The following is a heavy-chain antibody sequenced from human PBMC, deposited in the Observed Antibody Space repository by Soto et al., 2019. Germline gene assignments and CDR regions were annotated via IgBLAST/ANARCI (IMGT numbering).Heavy chain of an antibody. CDR2: IYSGGST. V-gene: IGHV3-66*01. Sequence: GGSLRLSCAASGFTVSSNYMSWVRQAPGKGLEWVSVIYSGGSTYYADSVKGRFTISRDNSKNTLYLQMNSLRAEDTAVYYCARLVGDYCYYMEVWGKGTTGSVSS. J-gene: IGHJ6*03. CDR3: ARLVGDYCYYMEV. CDR1: GFTVSSNY. D-gene: IGHD2-15*01.